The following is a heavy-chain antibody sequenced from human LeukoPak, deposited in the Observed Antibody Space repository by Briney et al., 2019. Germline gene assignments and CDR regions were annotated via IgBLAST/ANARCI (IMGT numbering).Heavy chain of an antibody. CDR1: GFTVSSNY. CDR3: ASPNDVLRWFGEFPI. CDR2: IYSGGST. D-gene: IGHD3-10*01. V-gene: IGHV3-66*01. J-gene: IGHJ4*02. Sequence: PGGSLRLSCAASGFTVSSNYMSWVRQAPGKGLEWVSVIYSGGSTYYADSVKGRFTISRDNSKNTLYLQMNSLRAADPDVYYCASPNDVLRWFGEFPIWGPGALVTVSS.